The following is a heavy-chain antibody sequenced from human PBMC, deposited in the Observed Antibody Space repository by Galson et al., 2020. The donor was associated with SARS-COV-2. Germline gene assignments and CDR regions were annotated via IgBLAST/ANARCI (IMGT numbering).Heavy chain of an antibody. CDR1: GYTLTGYY. CDR3: ARDNDHDAFDI. V-gene: IGHV1-2*04. Sequence: ASVKVSCRASGYTLTGYYMHWVRQAPGQGLEWMGWINPKSGGTTNAQKFQDWVTMTRDTSISTAYMELSRLRSDDTAVYYCARDNDHDAFDIWGQGTMVTVSS. D-gene: IGHD1-1*01. J-gene: IGHJ3*02. CDR2: INPKSGGT.